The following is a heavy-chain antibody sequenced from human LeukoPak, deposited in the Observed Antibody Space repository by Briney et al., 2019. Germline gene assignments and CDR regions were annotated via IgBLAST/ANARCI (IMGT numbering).Heavy chain of an antibody. CDR1: GGSISSYY. Sequence: SETLSLTCTVSGGSISSYYWSWIRQPPGKGLEWIGEINHSGSTNYNPSLKSRVTISVDTSKNQFSLKLSSVTAADTAVYYCARAFGVVISPFDPWGQGTLVTVSS. D-gene: IGHD3-3*01. CDR3: ARAFGVVISPFDP. CDR2: INHSGST. J-gene: IGHJ5*02. V-gene: IGHV4-34*01.